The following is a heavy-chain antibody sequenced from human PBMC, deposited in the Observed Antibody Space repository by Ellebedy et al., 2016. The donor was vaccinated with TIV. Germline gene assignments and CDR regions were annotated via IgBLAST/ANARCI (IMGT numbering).Heavy chain of an antibody. CDR2: ISYDGSNK. Sequence: GESLKISXAASEFTFSSYGMHWVRQAPGKGLEWVAVISYDGSNKYYADSVKGRFTISRDNSKNTLSLQMNSLRAEDTGVYYCVYGGNSDDFDYWGQGTLVTVSS. J-gene: IGHJ4*02. CDR3: VYGGNSDDFDY. D-gene: IGHD4-23*01. CDR1: EFTFSSYG. V-gene: IGHV3-30*03.